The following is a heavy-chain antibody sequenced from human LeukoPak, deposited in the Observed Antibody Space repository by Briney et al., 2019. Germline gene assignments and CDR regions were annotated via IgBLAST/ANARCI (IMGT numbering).Heavy chain of an antibody. J-gene: IGHJ4*02. V-gene: IGHV4-59*01. CDR1: GGSISDYH. CDR2: VYNSGST. CDR3: VRDRELYY. Sequence: SETLSLTCTVSGGSISDYHWSWIRQPPGKGLEWIGYVYNSGSTDYNPSLKSRVTISADTSKNQFSLKVNSVTASDTAVYYCVRDRELYYWGQGILVTVSS. D-gene: IGHD1-26*01.